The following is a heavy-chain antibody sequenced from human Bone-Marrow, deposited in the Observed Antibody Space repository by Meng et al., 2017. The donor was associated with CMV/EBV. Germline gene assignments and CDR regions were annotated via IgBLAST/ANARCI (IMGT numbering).Heavy chain of an antibody. CDR3: ARAAAGYYYGLDV. CDR1: GFTVSNNY. D-gene: IGHD6-13*01. CDR2: IYSGGST. V-gene: IGHV3-66*02. Sequence: GESLKISCAASGFTVSNNYMNWVRQAPGKGLEWVSVIYSGGSTYYADSVKGRFTISRDNSKNTLYLQMNSLRAEDTAVYYCARAAAGYYYGLDVWGQGTTVTVSS. J-gene: IGHJ6*02.